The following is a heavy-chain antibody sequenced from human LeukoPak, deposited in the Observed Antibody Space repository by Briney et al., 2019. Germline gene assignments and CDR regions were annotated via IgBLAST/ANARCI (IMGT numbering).Heavy chain of an antibody. D-gene: IGHD2-8*02. J-gene: IGHJ4*02. CDR2: MQNTGSN. Sequence: SESLSLTCTVSGGSISTYDWSWIRQPAGKGLEWIGLMQNTGSNDYNPSLRSRVTLSIDPSKNQLSLMLTSVTAADTAVYYCATGSYSGGFDNWGQGTLVIVS. CDR1: GGSISTYD. V-gene: IGHV4-4*07. CDR3: ATGSYSGGFDN.